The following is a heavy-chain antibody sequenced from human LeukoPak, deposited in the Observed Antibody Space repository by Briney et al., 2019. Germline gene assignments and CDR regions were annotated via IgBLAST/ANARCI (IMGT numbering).Heavy chain of an antibody. V-gene: IGHV4-39*01. D-gene: IGHD3-10*01. J-gene: IGHJ4*02. Sequence: PSETLSLTCTVSGGSISSSSYYWGWIRQPPGKGLEWIGSIYYSGSTYYNPSLKSRVTISVDTSKNQFSLKLSSVTAADTAVYYCANQKTYYYGSGSYYKRRVYYFDYWGQGTLVTVSS. CDR1: GGSISSSSYY. CDR2: IYYSGST. CDR3: ANQKTYYYGSGSYYKRRVYYFDY.